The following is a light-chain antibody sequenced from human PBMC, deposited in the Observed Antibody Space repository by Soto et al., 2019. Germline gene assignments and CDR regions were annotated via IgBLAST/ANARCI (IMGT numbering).Light chain of an antibody. CDR2: NNN. V-gene: IGLV1-47*02. Sequence: QSVVTQAPSVSGTPGQRVTISCSGSSSNIASSWVYWYQQLPGTAPKLLIYNNNQRPSGVPDRFSGSKSGTSASLAITGLRSDDEADYYCATWDDDLYTPIIGGGTKLTVL. CDR3: ATWDDDLYTPI. CDR1: SSNIASSW. J-gene: IGLJ2*01.